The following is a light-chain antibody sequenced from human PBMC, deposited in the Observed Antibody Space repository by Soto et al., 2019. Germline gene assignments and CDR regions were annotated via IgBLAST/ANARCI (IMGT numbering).Light chain of an antibody. J-gene: IGKJ1*01. CDR2: GAS. CDR1: QSVSSSY. CDR3: QQYGSSLRT. Sequence: IVLTQSPGTLSSSPGERATLSCRVSQSVSSSYLAWYQQKPGQAPRLLIYGASSRATGIPDRFSGSGSGTDFTLTISRLEPEDFAVYYCQQYGSSLRTFGQGTKVDIK. V-gene: IGKV3-20*01.